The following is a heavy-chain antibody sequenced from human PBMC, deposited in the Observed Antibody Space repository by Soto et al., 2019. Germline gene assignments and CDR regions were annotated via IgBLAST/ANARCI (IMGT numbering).Heavy chain of an antibody. V-gene: IGHV4-59*01. J-gene: IGHJ6*03. CDR2: IYYSGST. D-gene: IGHD6-6*01. CDR3: ARAYSSSSAYYYYMDV. CDR1: GGSIISYY. Sequence: SETLSLTCTVSGGSIISYYWSWIRQPPGKGLEWIGYIYYSGSTNYNPSLKSRVTISVDTSKNQFSLKLSSVTAADTAVYYCARAYSSSSAYYYYMDVWGKGTTVTVSS.